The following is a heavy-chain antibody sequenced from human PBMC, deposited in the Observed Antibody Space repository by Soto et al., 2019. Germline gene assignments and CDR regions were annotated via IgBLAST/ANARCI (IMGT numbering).Heavy chain of an antibody. CDR1: GFSFSSDV. V-gene: IGHV3-30*18. D-gene: IGHD3-9*01. J-gene: IGHJ2*01. Sequence: GGSLRLSCAASGFSFSSDVMHWVRQPPGRGLEWVAVISSSSGTKFYSDSVKGRFTISRDNSRKTLYLQMDSLRVDDTAVYYCAKGGGTDWHWYFDLWGRGTLVTVSS. CDR3: AKGGGTDWHWYFDL. CDR2: ISSSSGTK.